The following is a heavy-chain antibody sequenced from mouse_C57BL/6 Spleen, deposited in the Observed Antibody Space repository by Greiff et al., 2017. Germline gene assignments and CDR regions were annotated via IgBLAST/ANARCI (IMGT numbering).Heavy chain of an antibody. Sequence: VHVKQSGPELVKPGASVKLSCKASGYSFTSYNMNWVKQRPGQSLEWIGELNPPYGATSYNQKFKGKATLTVDQSSSTAYMQLSSLTSEDSAVYYCARGGCSNDALDYWGQGTTVTVSS. J-gene: IGHJ2*01. CDR1: GYSFTSYN. D-gene: IGHD2-12*01. CDR3: ARGGCSNDALDY. CDR2: LNPPYGAT. V-gene: IGHV1-39*01.